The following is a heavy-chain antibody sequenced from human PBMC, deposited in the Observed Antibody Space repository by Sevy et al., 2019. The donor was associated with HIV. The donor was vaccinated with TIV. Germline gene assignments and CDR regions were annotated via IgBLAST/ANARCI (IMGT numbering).Heavy chain of an antibody. V-gene: IGHV3-21*01. CDR1: GFTFSSYS. CDR3: AGDNPGPYYDSSGYLNWFDP. J-gene: IGHJ5*02. Sequence: GGSLRLSCAASGFTFSSYSMNWVRQAPGKGLEWVSSISSSSSYIYYADSVKGRFTISRDNAKNSLYLQMNSLRAEDTAVYYCAGDNPGPYYDSSGYLNWFDPWGQGTLVTVSS. CDR2: ISSSSSYI. D-gene: IGHD3-22*01.